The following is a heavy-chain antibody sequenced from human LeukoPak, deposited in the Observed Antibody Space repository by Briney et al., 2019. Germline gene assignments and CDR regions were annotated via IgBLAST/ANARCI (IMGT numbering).Heavy chain of an antibody. CDR2: IYYSGST. Sequence: SETLSLTCTVSGGSISSSSYYWGWIRQPPGKGLEWIGSIYYSGSTYYNPSLKSRVTISVDTSKNQFSLKLSSVTAADTAVYYCARTHYDSSGVIALDIWGQGTMVTVSS. V-gene: IGHV4-39*07. CDR3: ARTHYDSSGVIALDI. D-gene: IGHD3-22*01. CDR1: GGSISSSSYY. J-gene: IGHJ3*02.